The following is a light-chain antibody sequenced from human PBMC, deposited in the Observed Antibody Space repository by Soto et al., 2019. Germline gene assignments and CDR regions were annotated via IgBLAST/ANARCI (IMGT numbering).Light chain of an antibody. CDR3: QSYASSLSGWV. CDR2: DNS. V-gene: IGLV1-40*01. Sequence: QSVLTQPPSVSGAPGQRVTISCTGSSSNIGAGYDVHWYQQLPGTAPKLLIYDNSNRPSGVPDRFSGSKSGTSASLAITGLEAEDEADYYCQSYASSLSGWVFGGGTKLTVL. J-gene: IGLJ3*02. CDR1: SSNIGAGYD.